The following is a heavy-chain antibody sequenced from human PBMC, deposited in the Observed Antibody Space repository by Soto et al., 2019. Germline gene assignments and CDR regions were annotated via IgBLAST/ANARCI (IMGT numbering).Heavy chain of an antibody. V-gene: IGHV3-74*03. D-gene: IGHD2-2*01. CDR3: AREAGYCSRTSCYRRAFDT. Sequence: EVQLVESGGDLVQPGGSLRLSCAASGFTFSGHWMHWVRQVPGKGLEWVSRINTDGATSAYADSVKGRFTISRDNAKNTLYLQVNALRAEDTAVYYCAREAGYCSRTSCYRRAFDTWGQGTTVTVSS. CDR1: GFTFSGHW. CDR2: INTDGATS. J-gene: IGHJ3*02.